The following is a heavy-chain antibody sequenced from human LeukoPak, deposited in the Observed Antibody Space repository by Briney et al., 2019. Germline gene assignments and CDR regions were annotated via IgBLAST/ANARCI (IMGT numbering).Heavy chain of an antibody. D-gene: IGHD2-2*01. CDR2: IIPIFGTA. V-gene: IGHV1-69*13. CDR3: ARDVPAAMSYYYYYGMDV. CDR1: GGTFSSYA. J-gene: IGHJ6*02. Sequence: SVKVSCKASGGTFSSYAISWVRQAPGQGLEWMGGIIPIFGTANYAQKFQGRVTITADESTSTAYMELSSLRPEGTAVYYCARDVPAAMSYYYYYGMDVWGQGTTVTVSS.